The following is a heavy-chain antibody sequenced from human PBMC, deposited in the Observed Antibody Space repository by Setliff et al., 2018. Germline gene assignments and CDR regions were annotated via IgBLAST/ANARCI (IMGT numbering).Heavy chain of an antibody. CDR2: IWDDGVKK. D-gene: IGHD2-15*01. V-gene: IGHV3-33*08. CDR3: ARTCSGSGCYAGLES. CDR1: GFTFSTYR. Sequence: PGGSLRLSCAAPGFTFSTYRMHWVRQAPGKGLEWVAVIWDDGVKKYHADSVKGRFTISRDNSKNTLYLQMNSLRPEDTAVYYCARTCSGSGCYAGLESWGQGTPGTVS. J-gene: IGHJ4*02.